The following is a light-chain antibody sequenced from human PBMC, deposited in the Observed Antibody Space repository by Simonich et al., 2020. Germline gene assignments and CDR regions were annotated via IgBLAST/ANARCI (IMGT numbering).Light chain of an antibody. CDR2: DVS. CDR3: SSYTSSSTLV. V-gene: IGLV2-14*02. CDR1: SSDVGSYNL. Sequence: QSALTQPASVSGSPGQSITISCTGTSSDVGSYNLVSWYQQHPGKAPKLMIYDVSKRPSGVSNLFSGSKSGNTASLTISGLQAEDEADYYCSSYTSSSTLVFGGGTKLTVL. J-gene: IGLJ2*01.